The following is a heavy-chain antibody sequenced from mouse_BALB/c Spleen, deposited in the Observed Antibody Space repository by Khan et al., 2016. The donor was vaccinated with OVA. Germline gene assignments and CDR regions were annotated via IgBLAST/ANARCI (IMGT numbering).Heavy chain of an antibody. CDR3: ARRYDGAWFAY. Sequence: QVQLLQPGPELVQPVASVKMSCKASGYTFTDYVISWVNQRTGQGLEWIGDIYPGSGRTYNNELFKDKATLTADKSSNTAYMQLSSMTDEASAVSFCARRYDGAWFAYWGQGTRFTAAA. CDR1: GYTFTDYV. D-gene: IGHD2-14*01. V-gene: IGHV1-77*01. J-gene: IGHJ3*01. CDR2: IYPGSGRT.